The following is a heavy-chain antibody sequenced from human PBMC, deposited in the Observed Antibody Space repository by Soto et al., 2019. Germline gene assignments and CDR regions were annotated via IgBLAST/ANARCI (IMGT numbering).Heavy chain of an antibody. Sequence: ASVKVSCKASGYSFTRYGIAWARQAPGQGLEWMGGINTYNGNTNYAQNLQGRVTLTTDTSTSTAYMELTSLRSNDTAIYYCAMVDVYVTPSPQDVWG. CDR1: GYSFTRYG. CDR2: INTYNGNT. D-gene: IGHD3-16*01. CDR3: AMVDVYVTPSPQDV. V-gene: IGHV1-18*01. J-gene: IGHJ6*02.